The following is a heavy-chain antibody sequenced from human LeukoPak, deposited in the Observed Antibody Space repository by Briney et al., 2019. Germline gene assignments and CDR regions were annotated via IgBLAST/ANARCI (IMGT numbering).Heavy chain of an antibody. J-gene: IGHJ4*02. CDR3: ARSFMVRGVIGSLDY. CDR2: ISSSGSTI. Sequence: GESLRLSCAASGFTFSSYEMNWVRQAPGKGLEWVSYISSSGSTIYYADSVKGRFTISRDNAKNSLYLQMNSLRAEDTAVYYCARSFMVRGVIGSLDYWGQGTLVTVSS. CDR1: GFTFSSYE. V-gene: IGHV3-48*03. D-gene: IGHD3-10*01.